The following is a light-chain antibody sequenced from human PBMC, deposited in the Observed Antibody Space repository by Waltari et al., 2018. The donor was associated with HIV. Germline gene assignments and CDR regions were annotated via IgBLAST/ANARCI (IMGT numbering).Light chain of an antibody. CDR2: DVS. CDR3: SSYTSTTTLVV. Sequence: QSALTQPASVSGSPGQSITIPCPGTSSDVGCYQYAPWYQKHPGKAPNLMIFDVSNRPSGVSNRFSGSKSGNTASLTISGLQAEDEAHYFCSSYTSTTTLVVFGGGTKLTVL. V-gene: IGLV2-14*03. J-gene: IGLJ3*02. CDR1: SSDVGCYQY.